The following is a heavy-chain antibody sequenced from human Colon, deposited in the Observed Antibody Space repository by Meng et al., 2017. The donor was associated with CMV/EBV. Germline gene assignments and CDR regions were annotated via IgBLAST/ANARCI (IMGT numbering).Heavy chain of an antibody. CDR1: GDSINDYY. V-gene: IGHV4-59*01. CDR2: IYYSGST. Sequence: ESLRLSCTVSGDSINDYYWSWIRQSPGKGLEWIGYIYYSGSTHYNPSLEGRVDISIDTSRKHFSLKMTSVTAADTATYYCARDNGDYYYGMDVWGQGTTVTVSS. D-gene: IGHD3-16*02. CDR3: ARDNGDYYYGMDV. J-gene: IGHJ6*02.